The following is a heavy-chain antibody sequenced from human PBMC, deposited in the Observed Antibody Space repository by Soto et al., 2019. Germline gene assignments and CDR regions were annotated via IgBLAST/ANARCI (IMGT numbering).Heavy chain of an antibody. J-gene: IGHJ3*02. CDR1: GFTVSSHA. CDR3: APHVSCSGGSCQYDAFAI. Sequence: EVQVLESGGGLVQPGGSLRLSCEGSGFTVSSHAMTWIRQAPGKGPEWVPTVTPDGGTYYADSVKGRLAMSRDTSENTLYLQMNSRGAEDTAAYYCAPHVSCSGGSCQYDAFAIRGQGTMVTVSS. D-gene: IGHD2-15*01. V-gene: IGHV3-23*01. CDR2: VTPDGGT.